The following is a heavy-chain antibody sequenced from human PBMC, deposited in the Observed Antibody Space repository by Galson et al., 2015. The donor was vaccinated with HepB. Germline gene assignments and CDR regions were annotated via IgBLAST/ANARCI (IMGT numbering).Heavy chain of an antibody. D-gene: IGHD4-17*01. CDR3: ARDDYGEYFQH. CDR1: GFTFGSYG. CDR2: ISAYNGNT. Sequence: SCAASGFTFGSYGMRWVRQAPGQGLEWMGWISAYNGNTNYAQKLQGRVTMTTDTSTSTAYMELRSLRSDDTAVYYCARDDYGEYFQHWGQGTLVTVSS. V-gene: IGHV1-18*01. J-gene: IGHJ1*01.